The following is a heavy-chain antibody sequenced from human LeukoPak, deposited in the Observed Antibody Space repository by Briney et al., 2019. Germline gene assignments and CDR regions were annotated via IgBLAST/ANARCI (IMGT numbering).Heavy chain of an antibody. Sequence: PGGSLRLSCAASGFTFSSYSMNWVRQAPGKGLEWVSSISSSSSYIYYADSVKGRFTISRDNAKNSLYLQMNSLRAEDTAVYYCARGRLYDSSGYYDGGFDYWGQGNLVTVSS. CDR2: ISSSSSYI. CDR1: GFTFSSYS. D-gene: IGHD3-22*01. J-gene: IGHJ4*02. CDR3: ARGRLYDSSGYYDGGFDY. V-gene: IGHV3-21*01.